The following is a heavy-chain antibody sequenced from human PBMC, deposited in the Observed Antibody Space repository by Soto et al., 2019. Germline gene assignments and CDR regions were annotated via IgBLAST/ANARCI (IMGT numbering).Heavy chain of an antibody. CDR1: GGSISSGDYY. J-gene: IGHJ4*02. CDR2: IYYSGRT. CDR3: ARWLGDGPHFDY. D-gene: IGHD3-22*01. V-gene: IGHV4-30-4*01. Sequence: QVQLQESGPGLVKPSQTLSLTCTVSGGSISSGDYYWSWIRQPPGKGLEWIGYIYYSGRTYYNPPLKSRVTISVDTTTNQFSRKRSSVTAADTAGYYCARWLGDGPHFDYWGQGTLVTVSS.